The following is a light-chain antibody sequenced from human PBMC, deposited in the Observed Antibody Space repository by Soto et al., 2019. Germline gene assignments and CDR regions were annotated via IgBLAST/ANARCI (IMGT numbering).Light chain of an antibody. J-gene: IGKJ1*01. CDR1: QSVSSSY. V-gene: IGKV3-20*01. Sequence: EIVLTQSPGSLSLSPGERATLSCRASQSVSSSYLAWYQQKPGQAPRLLIYGASSRATGVPDRFSGGGSGTDVTLTIGRLEPEDFAVDYCQQYSSSPLTFGQGARV. CDR3: QQYSSSPLT. CDR2: GAS.